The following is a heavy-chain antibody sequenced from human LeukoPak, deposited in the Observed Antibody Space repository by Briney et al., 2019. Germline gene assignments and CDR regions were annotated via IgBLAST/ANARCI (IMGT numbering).Heavy chain of an antibody. D-gene: IGHD3-10*01. CDR3: ARWFYYGSGRRQFDY. CDR2: IYYSGST. J-gene: IGHJ4*02. CDR1: GGSISSYY. V-gene: IGHV4-59*08. Sequence: SETLSLTCTVSGGSISSYYWSWIRQPPGKGLEWIGYIYYSGSTSYNPSLKSRVTISVDTSKNQFSLKLSSVTAADTAVYYCARWFYYGSGRRQFDYWGQGTLVTVSS.